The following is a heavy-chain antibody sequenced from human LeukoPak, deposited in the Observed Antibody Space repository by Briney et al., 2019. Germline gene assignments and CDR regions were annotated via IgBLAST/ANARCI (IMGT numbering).Heavy chain of an antibody. V-gene: IGHV4-34*01. J-gene: IGHJ4*02. CDR2: INHSVST. CDR3: AIYSSGWHRFDY. CDR1: GGSFSGYY. D-gene: IGHD6-19*01. Sequence: SETLSLTCAVYGGSFSGYYWSWIRQPPGKGLEWIGEINHSVSTNYNPSPKSRVTISVDTSKNQFSLKLSSVTAADTAVYYCAIYSSGWHRFDYWGQGTLVTVSS.